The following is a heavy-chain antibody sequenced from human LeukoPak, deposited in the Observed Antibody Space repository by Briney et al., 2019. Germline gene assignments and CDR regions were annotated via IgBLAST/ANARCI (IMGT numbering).Heavy chain of an antibody. CDR2: IKQDGSER. Sequence: GGSLRLSCAASGFTFSSDWMNWVPQAPGEGLEWVANIKQDGSERYYVNSVKGRFTISRDNAKKLLSLQMNSLRGDDTAVYYCARGWQGMWLFDQWGQGTLVTVAS. J-gene: IGHJ4*02. CDR3: ARGWQGMWLFDQ. D-gene: IGHD3-22*01. V-gene: IGHV3-7*05. CDR1: GFTFSSDW.